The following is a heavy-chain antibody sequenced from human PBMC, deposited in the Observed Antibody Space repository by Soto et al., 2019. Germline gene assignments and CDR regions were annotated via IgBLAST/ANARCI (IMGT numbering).Heavy chain of an antibody. V-gene: IGHV5-51*01. D-gene: IGHD3-3*01. J-gene: IGHJ4*02. CDR2: IYPGDSDT. CDR3: ASPLRYDFWSGYVFDY. CDR1: GYSFTNYW. Sequence: GESLKISCKGSGYSFTNYWIGWVRQMPGKGLEWMGIIYPGDSDTKYSPSFQGQVTISADKSISTAYLQWSSLKASDTAMYYCASPLRYDFWSGYVFDYWGQGTLVTLS.